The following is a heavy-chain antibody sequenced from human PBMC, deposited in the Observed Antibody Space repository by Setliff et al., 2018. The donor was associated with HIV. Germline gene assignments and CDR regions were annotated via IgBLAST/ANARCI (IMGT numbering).Heavy chain of an antibody. CDR2: IYYGGER. D-gene: IGHD3-22*01. J-gene: IGHJ1*01. CDR1: DGYINSGAEY. CDR3: ARADYDTRGVAEYFHR. V-gene: IGHV4-31*03. Sequence: SETLSLTCTVSDGYINSGAEYWGWIRHHPGKGLEWIGYIYYGGERYYNPSLKGRVSLPMATSKNQFSLKLSSVTVADTAMYYCARADYDTRGVAEYFHRWGQGTQVTVSS.